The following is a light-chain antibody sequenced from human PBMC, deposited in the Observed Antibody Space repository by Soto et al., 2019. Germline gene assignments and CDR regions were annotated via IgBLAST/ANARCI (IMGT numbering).Light chain of an antibody. CDR3: QQTYSTPGT. CDR2: AAS. Sequence: DIQMTQSPSSLSASVGDRVTITCRASQNINNYLNWYQQKPGKAPKLMIYAASTLQRGVPSRFSGSGSGTDFTLTISSLHSEDFATYYCQQTYSTPGTFGQGTKVDIK. J-gene: IGKJ1*01. CDR1: QNINNY. V-gene: IGKV1-39*01.